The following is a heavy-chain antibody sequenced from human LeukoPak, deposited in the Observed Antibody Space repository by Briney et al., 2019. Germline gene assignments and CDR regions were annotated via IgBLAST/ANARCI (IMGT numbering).Heavy chain of an antibody. V-gene: IGHV3-23*01. CDR3: AKVDYYDSSGYRGGIDY. J-gene: IGHJ4*02. Sequence: GGSLRLSCAASGFTFSSYAMSWVRQAPGKGLEWVSAISGSGGSTYYADSVKGRFTISRDNSKITLYLQMNSLRAEDTAVYYCAKVDYYDSSGYRGGIDYWGQGTLVTVSS. D-gene: IGHD3-22*01. CDR2: ISGSGGST. CDR1: GFTFSSYA.